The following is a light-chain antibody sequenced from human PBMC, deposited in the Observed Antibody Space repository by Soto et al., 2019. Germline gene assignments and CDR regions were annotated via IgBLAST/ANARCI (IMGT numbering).Light chain of an antibody. J-gene: IGKJ4*01. V-gene: IGKV1-5*03. CDR2: KAS. CDR3: QQYYSYPFT. CDR1: QTVISW. Sequence: DIQMTQSPSTLSASVGDRVTITCRASQTVISWLAWYQQKPGKAPKLLIYKASNLENGVPSRFSGSGSGTEFTLNISSLQPDDCATYYCQQYYSYPFTFGGGTTVEIK.